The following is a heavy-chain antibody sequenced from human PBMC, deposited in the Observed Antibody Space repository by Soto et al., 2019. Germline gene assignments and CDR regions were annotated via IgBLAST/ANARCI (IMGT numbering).Heavy chain of an antibody. Sequence: SQTLSLTFAISGDSVSSNSAAWNCISQSPSRGLEWLGRTYYRSKWYNDYAVSVKSRITINPDTSKNQFSLQLNSVTPEDTAVYYCARDRILRYFDWLPQPYYYYGMDVWGQGTTVTVSS. CDR1: GDSVSSNSAA. CDR3: ARDRILRYFDWLPQPYYYYGMDV. CDR2: TYYRSKWYN. J-gene: IGHJ6*02. D-gene: IGHD3-9*01. V-gene: IGHV6-1*01.